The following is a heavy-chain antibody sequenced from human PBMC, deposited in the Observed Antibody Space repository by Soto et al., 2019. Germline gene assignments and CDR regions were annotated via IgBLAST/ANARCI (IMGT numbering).Heavy chain of an antibody. CDR1: GFTFSSYW. CDR2: MNSDGSTI. Sequence: AGGSLRLSCVASGFTFSSYWMHWVRQGPGKGLVWVSRMNSDGSTINYADSVKSRFTVSRENAKNTLYLQMNSLRVEDTALYYCVRGWSDAWGQGTTVTVSS. CDR3: VRGWSDA. D-gene: IGHD2-15*01. J-gene: IGHJ6*02. V-gene: IGHV3-74*01.